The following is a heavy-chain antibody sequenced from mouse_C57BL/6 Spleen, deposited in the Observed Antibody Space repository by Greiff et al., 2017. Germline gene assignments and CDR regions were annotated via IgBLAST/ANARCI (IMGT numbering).Heavy chain of an antibody. CDR2: IDPSDSET. V-gene: IGHV1-52*01. D-gene: IGHD2-3*01. CDR1: GYTFTSYW. Sequence: QVQLQQPGAELVRPGSSVKLSCKASGYTFTSYWMHWVKQRPIQGLEWIGNIDPSDSETHYNQKFKDKATLTVDKSSSTAYMQLSSLTSEDSAVYYCARYDGYHGAMDCWGQGTSVTVSS. CDR3: ARYDGYHGAMDC. J-gene: IGHJ4*01.